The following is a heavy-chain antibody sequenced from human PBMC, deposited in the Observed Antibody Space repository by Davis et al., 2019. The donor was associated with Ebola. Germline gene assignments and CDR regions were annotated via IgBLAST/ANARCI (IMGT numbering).Heavy chain of an antibody. J-gene: IGHJ2*01. D-gene: IGHD3-10*01. V-gene: IGHV3-13*01. CDR3: ARARFGDHVFDL. Sequence: PGGSLRLSCAASGFTFRSYDMHWVRQRPGKGPEWVSAIGAAGDTYYSASVKGRFTLSRENAKNSLYLQMNSLTVGDTAVYYCARARFGDHVFDLWGRGTLVTVSS. CDR2: IGAAGDT. CDR1: GFTFRSYD.